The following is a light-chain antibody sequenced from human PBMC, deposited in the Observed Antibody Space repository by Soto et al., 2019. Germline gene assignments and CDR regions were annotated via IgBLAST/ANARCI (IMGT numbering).Light chain of an antibody. CDR3: QQYNIYPIT. Sequence: DIQMTQSPSTLSASVGDRVTITCRASQSISSWLAWYQQKPGKAPKLLIYDASSLESGVPSRFSGSGSGTEFTLTISSLQPDDFATYSCQQYNIYPITFGQGTRLEIK. CDR2: DAS. V-gene: IGKV1-5*01. CDR1: QSISSW. J-gene: IGKJ5*01.